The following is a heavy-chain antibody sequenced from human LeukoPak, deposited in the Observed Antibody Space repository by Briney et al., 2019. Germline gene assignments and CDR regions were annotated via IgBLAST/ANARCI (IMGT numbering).Heavy chain of an antibody. V-gene: IGHV3-21*01. Sequence: GGSLRLSCAASGFTFSSYSMNWVRQAPGKGLEWVSSISSSSGYIYYADSVKGRFTISRDNAKNSLYLQMNSLRAEDTAVYYCARFLVGATSGYRGQGTLVTVSS. D-gene: IGHD1-26*01. CDR1: GFTFSSYS. J-gene: IGHJ4*02. CDR3: ARFLVGATSGY. CDR2: ISSSSGYI.